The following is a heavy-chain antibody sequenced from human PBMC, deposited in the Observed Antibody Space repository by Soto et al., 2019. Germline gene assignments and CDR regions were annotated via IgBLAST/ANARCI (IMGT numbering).Heavy chain of an antibody. V-gene: IGHV1-69*13. D-gene: IGHD3-10*01. CDR1: VGTFISYA. CDR2: IIPMFVTA. J-gene: IGHJ6*02. Sequence: SVHVSCQPSVGTFISYAISGVRQAPGQGLEWMGGIIPMFVTANNEREFKGRVTITEDEFTSTAYMELSSLRFEDTAVYYCAREGEGYYGSENDYYYGIDVWGQGTTVTVSS. CDR3: AREGEGYYGSENDYYYGIDV.